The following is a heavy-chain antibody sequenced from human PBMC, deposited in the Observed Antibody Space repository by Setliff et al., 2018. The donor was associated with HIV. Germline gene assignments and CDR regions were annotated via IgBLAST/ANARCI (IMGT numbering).Heavy chain of an antibody. V-gene: IGHV4-4*08. CDR2: IYTSGST. D-gene: IGHD5-12*01. CDR3: ARGRKRDGYNFYYYYMDV. Sequence: PSETLSLTCTVSGGSISRYFWNWIRQPPGKGLEWIGYIYTSGSTNYNPSLKSRVTISVDTSENQFSLKLTSVTAADTAMYYCARGRKRDGYNFYYYYMDVWDKGTTVTVSS. J-gene: IGHJ6*03. CDR1: GGSISRYF.